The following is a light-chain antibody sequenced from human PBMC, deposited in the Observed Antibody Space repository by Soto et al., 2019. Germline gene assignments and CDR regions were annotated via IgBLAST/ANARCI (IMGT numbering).Light chain of an antibody. V-gene: IGKV1-5*03. Sequence: DIWMTQSPSTLSASVGDRVTITCRASQSIDDWLAWYQQKPGKAPKFLIYRASNLVSGVPSRFSGRGSGTEFTLTISSLQPDDCATYYCQQYNSYSTLGQGTKVEI. CDR3: QQYNSYST. CDR1: QSIDDW. J-gene: IGKJ1*01. CDR2: RAS.